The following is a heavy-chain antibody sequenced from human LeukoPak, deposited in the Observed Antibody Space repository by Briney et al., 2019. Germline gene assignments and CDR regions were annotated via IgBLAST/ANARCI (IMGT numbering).Heavy chain of an antibody. CDR2: TYYRSKWYN. D-gene: IGHD6-19*01. Sequence: SQTLSLTCAISGDSVSSNSAAWNWLRQSPSRGLEWLGRTYYRSKWYNDYAVSVKSRITINPDTSKNQFSLQLNSVTPEDTAVYYCARVVLDHSGWFDYWGQGTLVTVSS. CDR1: GDSVSSNSAA. CDR3: ARVVLDHSGWFDY. V-gene: IGHV6-1*01. J-gene: IGHJ4*02.